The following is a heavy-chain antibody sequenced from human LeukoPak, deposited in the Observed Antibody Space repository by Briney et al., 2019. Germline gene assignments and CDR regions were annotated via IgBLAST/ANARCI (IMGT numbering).Heavy chain of an antibody. CDR2: IYYSGST. V-gene: IGHV4-59*12. CDR3: ARVARDYYGSGSFDY. Sequence: SSETLSLTCTVSGGSISSYYWSWIRQPPGKGLEWIGYIYYSGSTNYNPSLKSRVTISVDTSKNQFSLKLSSVTAADTAVYYCARVARDYYGSGSFDYWGQGTLVTVSS. D-gene: IGHD3-10*01. J-gene: IGHJ4*02. CDR1: GGSISSYY.